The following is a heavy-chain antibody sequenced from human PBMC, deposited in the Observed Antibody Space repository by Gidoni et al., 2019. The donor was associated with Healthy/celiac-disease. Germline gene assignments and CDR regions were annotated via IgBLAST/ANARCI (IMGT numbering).Heavy chain of an antibody. J-gene: IGHJ6*02. CDR1: GFTFSSYG. V-gene: IGHV3-33*01. CDR3: ARDMTDILDNIRAYYYGMDV. CDR2: ILYDGSNN. D-gene: IGHD3-9*01. Sequence: QVQLVESGGGVVQPGRSLRLSCAASGFTFSSYGMPWVRQAPGKGLGCVAVILYDGSNNYYADSVKGRFTISRDNSKNTLYLQMNSLRAEDTAVYYCARDMTDILDNIRAYYYGMDVWGQGTTVTVSS.